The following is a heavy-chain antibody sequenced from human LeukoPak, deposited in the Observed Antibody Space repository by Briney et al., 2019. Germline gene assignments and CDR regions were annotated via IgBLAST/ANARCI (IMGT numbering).Heavy chain of an antibody. Sequence: PGRSVRLSCAASGFTFTNYALHWVGQAPGKGLEWVAVISYDGTNKYYADSVKGRITISRDNSKNTLSLQMNSLRAEDTALYYCARGFVLGAAKNYFDYWGQGALVTVSS. CDR3: ARGFVLGAAKNYFDY. CDR2: ISYDGTNK. D-gene: IGHD2-21*02. J-gene: IGHJ4*02. V-gene: IGHV3-30-3*01. CDR1: GFTFTNYA.